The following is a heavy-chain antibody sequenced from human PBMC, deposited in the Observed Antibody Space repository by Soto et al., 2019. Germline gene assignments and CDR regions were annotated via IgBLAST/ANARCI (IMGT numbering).Heavy chain of an antibody. CDR2: INAGNGNT. Sequence: GASVKVSCKASGYTFTRYAMHWVRQAPGQRLEWMGWINAGNGNTKYSQKFQGRVTITRDTSASTAYMELSSLRSEDTAVYYCAREGGEWLVMWDYYYYYGMDVWGQGTTVTVSS. D-gene: IGHD6-19*01. J-gene: IGHJ6*02. CDR3: AREGGEWLVMWDYYYYYGMDV. V-gene: IGHV1-3*01. CDR1: GYTFTRYA.